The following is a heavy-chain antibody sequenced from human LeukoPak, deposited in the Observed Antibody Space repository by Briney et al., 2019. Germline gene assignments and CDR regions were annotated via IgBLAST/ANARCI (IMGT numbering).Heavy chain of an antibody. CDR1: GGSFSGYY. D-gene: IGHD3-16*01. V-gene: IGHV4-34*01. CDR2: INHSGST. J-gene: IGHJ4*02. Sequence: SETLSLTCAVYGGSFSGYYWSWIRQPPGKGLEWIGEINHSGSTNYNPSLESRVTISVDTSKNQFSLKLSSVTAADTAVYYCARHRRYYDYVWGSYDYWGQGTLVTVSS. CDR3: ARHRRYYDYVWGSYDY.